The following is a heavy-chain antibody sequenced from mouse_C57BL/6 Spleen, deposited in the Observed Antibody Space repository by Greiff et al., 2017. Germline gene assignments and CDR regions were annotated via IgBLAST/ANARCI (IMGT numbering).Heavy chain of an antibody. V-gene: IGHV5-6*01. Sequence: EVMLVESGGDLVKPGGSLKLSCAASGFTFSSYGMSWVRQTPDKRLEWVATISSGGSYTYYPDSVKGRFTISRDNAKNTLYLQMSSLKSEDTAMYYCARGGTTVVATKAMDYWGQGTSVTVSS. D-gene: IGHD1-1*01. CDR2: ISSGGSYT. CDR1: GFTFSSYG. J-gene: IGHJ4*01. CDR3: ARGGTTVVATKAMDY.